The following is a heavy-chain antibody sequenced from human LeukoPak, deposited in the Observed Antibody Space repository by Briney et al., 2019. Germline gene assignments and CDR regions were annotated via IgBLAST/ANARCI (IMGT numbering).Heavy chain of an antibody. V-gene: IGHV3-23*01. Sequence: PGGSLRLSCAASGFTFGSYAMSWVRQAPGKGLEWVSAISGSGGSTYYADSVKGRFTISRDNSKNTLYLQMNSLRAEDTAVYYCAKSIRGVVPYYYGMDVWGKGTTVTVSS. J-gene: IGHJ6*04. CDR2: ISGSGGST. CDR3: AKSIRGVVPYYYGMDV. D-gene: IGHD3-10*01. CDR1: GFTFGSYA.